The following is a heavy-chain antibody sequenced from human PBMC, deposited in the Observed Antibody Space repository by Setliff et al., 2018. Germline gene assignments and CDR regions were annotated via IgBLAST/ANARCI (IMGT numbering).Heavy chain of an antibody. Sequence: KTSETLSLTCTVSGGSISRYHWSWIRQPPGKGLEWIGYIQTSGTTNYNPSLKSRVTISVDTSKNQFSLRLKSVTAADTAVYYCARGSYYDSSGYSPDFFDYWGQGTLVTVSS. CDR3: ARGSYYDSSGYSPDFFDY. CDR1: GGSISRYH. V-gene: IGHV4-4*08. D-gene: IGHD3-22*01. J-gene: IGHJ4*02. CDR2: IQTSGTT.